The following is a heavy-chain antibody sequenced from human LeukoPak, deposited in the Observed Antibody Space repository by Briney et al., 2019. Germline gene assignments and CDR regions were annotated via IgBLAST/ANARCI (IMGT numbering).Heavy chain of an antibody. D-gene: IGHD3-22*01. Sequence: ASVKVSCKASGYTFTSYDINWVRQASGQGLEWMGWMNPNSGNTGYAQKFQGRVTMTRNTSISTAYMELSSLRSEDTAVYYCARVGAEYYDSRGMDVWGQGTTVTVSS. CDR3: ARVGAEYYDSRGMDV. CDR2: MNPNSGNT. CDR1: GYTFTSYD. V-gene: IGHV1-8*01. J-gene: IGHJ6*02.